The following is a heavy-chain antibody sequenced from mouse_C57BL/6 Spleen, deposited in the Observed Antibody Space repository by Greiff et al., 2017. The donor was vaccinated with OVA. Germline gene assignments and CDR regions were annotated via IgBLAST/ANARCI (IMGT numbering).Heavy chain of an antibody. CDR1: GYTFTSYW. J-gene: IGHJ2*01. V-gene: IGHV1-55*01. CDR3: ARVITTAFDY. CDR2: IYPGSGST. Sequence: QVHVKQPGAELVKPGASVKMSCKASGYTFTSYWITWVKQRPGQGLEWIGDIYPGSGSTNYNEKFKSKATLTVDTSSSTAYMQLSSLTSEDSAVYYCARVITTAFDYWGQGTTLTVSS. D-gene: IGHD1-1*01.